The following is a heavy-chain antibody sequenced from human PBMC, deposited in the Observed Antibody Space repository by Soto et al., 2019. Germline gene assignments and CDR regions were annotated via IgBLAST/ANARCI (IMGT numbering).Heavy chain of an antibody. D-gene: IGHD3-22*01. CDR1: GGSISSGDYY. V-gene: IGHV4-30-4*01. J-gene: IGHJ3*02. CDR3: AIHVASSSGYLDAFDI. CDR2: IYYSGRT. Sequence: QVQLQESGPGLVKPSQTLSLTCTVSGGSISSGDYYWSWIRQPPGKGPEWIGYIYYSGRTYYNPSLKLRVTISVDTSKNQFALKLSSVTAADTAVYYCAIHVASSSGYLDAFDIWGQGTMVTVSS.